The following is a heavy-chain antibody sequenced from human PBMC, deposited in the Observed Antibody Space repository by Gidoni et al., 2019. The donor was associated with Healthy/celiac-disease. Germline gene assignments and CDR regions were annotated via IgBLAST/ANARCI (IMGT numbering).Heavy chain of an antibody. CDR3: VKTEVAYYDSSGYELDY. D-gene: IGHD3-22*01. Sequence: EVQLVESGGGLVQPGGSLRLSCSASGFTFSSYAMHWVRQAPGKGLEYVSAISSNGGSTYYADSVKGRFTISRDNSKNTLYLQMSSLRAEDTAVYYCVKTEVAYYDSSGYELDYWGQGTLVTVSS. V-gene: IGHV3-64D*06. J-gene: IGHJ4*02. CDR1: GFTFSSYA. CDR2: ISSNGGST.